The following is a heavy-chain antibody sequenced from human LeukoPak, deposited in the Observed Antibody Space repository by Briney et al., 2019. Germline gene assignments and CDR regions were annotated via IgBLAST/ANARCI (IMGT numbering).Heavy chain of an antibody. CDR3: ARLLPASRHYFDY. CDR1: GLTVSSEY. Sequence: PGGSLRLSCAAYGLTVSSEYLAWVREAPGKGLGWISVIYGAGATYYADSVQGRFTISRDTYSNALYLQMNSLRVEDTAVYHCARLLPASRHYFDYWGQGTLVTVSS. V-gene: IGHV3-53*01. J-gene: IGHJ4*02. CDR2: IYGAGAT. D-gene: IGHD2-15*01.